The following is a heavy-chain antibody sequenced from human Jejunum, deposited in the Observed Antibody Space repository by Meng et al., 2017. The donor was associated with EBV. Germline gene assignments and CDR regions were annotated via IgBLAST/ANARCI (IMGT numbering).Heavy chain of an antibody. J-gene: IGHJ5*02. V-gene: IGHV3-23*04. CDR3: AKLTRA. Sequence: EVGRVGVGGGLAQPWGSLRLSCAASGFTFNSHTMSWVRQAPGKGLEWVSAITDSGGSTYYTDSVKGRFTISRDNSKNTLYLQMNSLRAEDTAVYYCAKLTRAWGQGTLVTVSS. CDR1: GFTFNSHT. CDR2: ITDSGGST.